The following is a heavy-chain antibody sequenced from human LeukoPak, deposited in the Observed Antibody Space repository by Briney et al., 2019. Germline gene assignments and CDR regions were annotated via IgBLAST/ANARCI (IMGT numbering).Heavy chain of an antibody. CDR2: IYTSGST. D-gene: IGHD6-6*01. CDR1: GGSISSYY. CDR3: ARLPRRRGAARPLDY. Sequence: SETLSLTCTVSGGSISSYYWSWIRQPAGKGLEWIGRIYTSGSTNYNPSLKSRVTMSVDTSKNQFSLKLSSVTAADTAVYYCARLPRRRGAARPLDYWGQGTLVTVSS. J-gene: IGHJ4*02. V-gene: IGHV4-4*07.